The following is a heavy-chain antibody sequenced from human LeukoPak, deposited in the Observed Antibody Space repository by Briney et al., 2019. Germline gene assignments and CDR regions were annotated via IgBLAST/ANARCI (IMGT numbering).Heavy chain of an antibody. Sequence: GGSLRLSCAASGFTFSSYAMHWVRQAPGKGQEWVAVISYDGSNKYYADSVKGRFTISRDNSKNTLYLQMNSLRAEDTAVYYCARGLVSYDWGRPYYYGMDVWAQGTTVTVSS. D-gene: IGHD3-16*01. J-gene: IGHJ6*02. CDR3: ARGLVSYDWGRPYYYGMDV. V-gene: IGHV3-30-3*01. CDR2: ISYDGSNK. CDR1: GFTFSSYA.